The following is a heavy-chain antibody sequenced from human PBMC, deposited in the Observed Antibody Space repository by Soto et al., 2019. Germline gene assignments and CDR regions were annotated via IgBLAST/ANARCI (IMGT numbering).Heavy chain of an antibody. CDR1: SSSIISDDFS. CDR3: ARVRREYDNSGPVDY. D-gene: IGHD3-22*01. Sequence: PSETLSLTCAAASSSIISDDFSWKLIRQPPGKGLEYIGYIYYGGSTYYNPSLQSRVTMSVDRSRNQFSLKLNSVTAADTAVYYCARVRREYDNSGPVDYWGQGTLVT. V-gene: IGHV4-30-2*01. CDR2: IYYGGST. J-gene: IGHJ4*02.